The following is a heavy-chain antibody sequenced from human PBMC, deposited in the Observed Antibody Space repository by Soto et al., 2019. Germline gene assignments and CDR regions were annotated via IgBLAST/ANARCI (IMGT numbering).Heavy chain of an antibody. CDR1: GYSFSDFG. D-gene: IGHD4-17*01. CDR3: ARSDYYEDTGTFEN. CDR2: ISGKNGNT. V-gene: IGHV1-18*04. J-gene: IGHJ4*02. Sequence: QVPLVQSGGELKKPGASVKVYCKASGYSFSDFGITWVRQAPGQGLEWMGWISGKNGNTNYAQKVQGRVTLTADTSTSTAYMEMRALTSDDTVIYYCARSDYYEDTGTFENWGQGTQVTVAS.